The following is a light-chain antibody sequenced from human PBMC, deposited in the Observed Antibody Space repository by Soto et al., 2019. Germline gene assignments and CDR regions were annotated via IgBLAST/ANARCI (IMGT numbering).Light chain of an antibody. CDR1: SGHSSYI. J-gene: IGLJ2*01. Sequence: QLVLTQSSSASASLGSSVKLTCTLSSGHSSYIIAWHQQQPGKAPRYLMKLEGSEGYNKGSGIPDRFSGSSSGADRYLTISNLQSEDEADYYCETWDRNIHVFGGGTKVTVL. V-gene: IGLV4-60*03. CDR2: LEGSEGY. CDR3: ETWDRNIHV.